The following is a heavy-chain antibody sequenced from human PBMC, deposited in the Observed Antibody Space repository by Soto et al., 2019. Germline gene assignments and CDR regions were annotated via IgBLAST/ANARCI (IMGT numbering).Heavy chain of an antibody. CDR3: AKDRDGGSYFDMPDSFDV. D-gene: IGHD1-26*01. V-gene: IGHV3-23*01. CDR2: ISGSGDAI. J-gene: IGHJ3*01. CDR1: GFAFSSYA. Sequence: EVQLLESGGGLVQPGGSLRLSCAASGFAFSSYAMSWVRQAPGKGLEWVSAISGSGDAINYADPVKGRFIISRDNAKNSLYLQMTSLRVDDTALYYCAKDRDGGSYFDMPDSFDVWGQGTVVTVSS.